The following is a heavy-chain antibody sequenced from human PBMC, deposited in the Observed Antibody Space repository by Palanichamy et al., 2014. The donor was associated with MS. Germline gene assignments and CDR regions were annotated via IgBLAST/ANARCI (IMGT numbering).Heavy chain of an antibody. CDR2: IDGSTNYI. CDR1: GFTFSTYS. V-gene: IGHV3-21*01. J-gene: IGHJ4*02. CDR3: AMGAAAGMY. Sequence: EVQLVESGGGLVKTGGSLRLSCAASGFTFSTYSMNWVRQAPGKGLEWVSSIDGSTNYIYYADSVKGRFTISRDNAKNSLYLQMNSLRAEDAAVYYCAMGAAAGMYWGQGTLVAVSS. D-gene: IGHD6-13*01.